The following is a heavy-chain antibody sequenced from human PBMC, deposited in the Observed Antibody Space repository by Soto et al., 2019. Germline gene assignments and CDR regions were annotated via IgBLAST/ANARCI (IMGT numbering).Heavy chain of an antibody. J-gene: IGHJ4*02. Sequence: GSLRLSCAASGFTVSGYYMSWVRQAPGKGLEWVSVIYSGGSTYYADSVKDRFTISRDNSNNMLFLQMDSLRAEDTAVYYCARDQNTMLRGVLAYWGQGTLVTVSS. CDR2: IYSGGST. V-gene: IGHV3-66*01. CDR3: ARDQNTMLRGVLAY. D-gene: IGHD3-10*01. CDR1: GFTVSGYY.